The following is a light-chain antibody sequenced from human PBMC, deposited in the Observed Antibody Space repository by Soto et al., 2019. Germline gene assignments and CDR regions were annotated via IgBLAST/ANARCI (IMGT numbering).Light chain of an antibody. CDR1: QSVSSSY. CDR3: QQYSDSAWT. V-gene: IGKV3-20*01. J-gene: IGKJ1*01. Sequence: EIVLTQSPGTLSLSPGERATLSCRASQSVSSSYLAWYQQKPGQAPRLLTFGTSHRATDIPDRFSGSGSESDFTLTITRLEPEDFAVYYCQQYSDSAWTFGQGTRVEIK. CDR2: GTS.